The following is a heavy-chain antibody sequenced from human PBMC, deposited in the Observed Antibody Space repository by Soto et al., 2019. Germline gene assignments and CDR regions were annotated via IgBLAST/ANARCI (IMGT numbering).Heavy chain of an antibody. Sequence: SETLSLTCTVSGDSISSGNKYWTWIRQPQGKGLEWIGYIFSSGTTYYNPSLKSRLTMSLDASQNQFSLKLNSLTDADTAVYFCARVPSPFDYYYAMDVWGQGTTVTVSS. J-gene: IGHJ6*02. V-gene: IGHV4-30-4*01. CDR1: GDSISSGNKY. CDR2: IFSSGTT. D-gene: IGHD3-16*01. CDR3: ARVPSPFDYYYAMDV.